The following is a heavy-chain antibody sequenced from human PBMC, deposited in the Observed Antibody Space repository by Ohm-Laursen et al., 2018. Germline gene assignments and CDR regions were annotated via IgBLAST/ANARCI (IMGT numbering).Heavy chain of an antibody. D-gene: IGHD1-26*01. V-gene: IGHV3-64*01. CDR2: ITSNGHNT. J-gene: IGHJ4*02. CDR3: ARDPSGTGGGFDY. CDR1: GFTFSNYA. Sequence: SLRLSCAASGFTFSNYAMHWVRQAPGKGLEYVSAITSNGHNTYYANSVRGRFTISRDNSKNTLYLQMGSLRTEDMAVYYCARDPSGTGGGFDYWGQGTLVTVSS.